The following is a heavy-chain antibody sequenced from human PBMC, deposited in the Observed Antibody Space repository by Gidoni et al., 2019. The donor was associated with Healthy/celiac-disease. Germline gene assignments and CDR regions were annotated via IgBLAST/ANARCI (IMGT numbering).Heavy chain of an antibody. V-gene: IGHV3-30*18. Sequence: QVQLVESGGGVVQPGRSLRLSCAASGFTFRSYGMHWVRKAPGKGLEWVAVISYDGSNKYYADSVKGRFTISRDNSKNTLYLQMNSRRAEDTAVYYCAKGPEGYGDYVLLDYWGQGTLVTVSS. CDR2: ISYDGSNK. CDR3: AKGPEGYGDYVLLDY. J-gene: IGHJ4*02. CDR1: GFTFRSYG. D-gene: IGHD4-17*01.